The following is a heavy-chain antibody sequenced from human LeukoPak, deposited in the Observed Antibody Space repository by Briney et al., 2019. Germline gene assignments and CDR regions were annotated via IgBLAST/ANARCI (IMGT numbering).Heavy chain of an antibody. J-gene: IGHJ6*02. CDR1: GYTFTGYY. Sequence: ASVNVSCKASGYTFTGYYMHWVRQAPGLGREWMRWINPNSGGTNYAQKFQGRVAMTRDTSISTAYMELSRLRSDDTAVYYCARAGFGELPSYGMDVWGQGTTVTVSS. V-gene: IGHV1-2*02. D-gene: IGHD3-10*01. CDR3: ARAGFGELPSYGMDV. CDR2: INPNSGGT.